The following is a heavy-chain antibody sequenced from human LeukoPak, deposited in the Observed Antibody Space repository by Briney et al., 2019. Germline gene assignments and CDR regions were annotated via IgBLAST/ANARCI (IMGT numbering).Heavy chain of an antibody. J-gene: IGHJ4*02. CDR3: ARDRELGIGNFDY. V-gene: IGHV3-11*06. Sequence: GGSLRLSCAASGFTFSDYYMSWIRQAPGKGLEWVSYISSSSSYTNYADSVKGRFTISRDNAKNSLYLRMNSLRAEDTAVYYCARDRELGIGNFDYWGQGTLVTVSS. CDR2: ISSSSSYT. CDR1: GFTFSDYY. D-gene: IGHD7-27*01.